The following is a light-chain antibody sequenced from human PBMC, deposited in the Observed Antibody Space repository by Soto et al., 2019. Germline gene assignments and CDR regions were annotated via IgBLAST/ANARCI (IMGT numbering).Light chain of an antibody. J-gene: IGKJ2*01. CDR2: KAS. CDR3: QQYHSLNT. CDR1: QSISSW. Sequence: DIQMTQSPSTLSASVGDRVTITCRASQSISSWLAWYQQKPGKAPKVLIYKASSLESGVPSRFSRSGSGTEFSLTISSLQPDDFASYYCQQYHSLNTFGQGTKLEI. V-gene: IGKV1-5*03.